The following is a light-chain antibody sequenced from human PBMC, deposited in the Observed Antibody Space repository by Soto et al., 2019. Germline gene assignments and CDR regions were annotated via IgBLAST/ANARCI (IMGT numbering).Light chain of an antibody. V-gene: IGKV3-15*01. CDR3: QQYSDWPLT. Sequence: EIVMTQSPDTLSVSPGEKATLSCRASQSVRNNLAWYQQKPGQAPRLLIFGASTGATGVPARFSGGGSETAFTLTINGLQSEDFATYYCQQYSDWPLTFGGGTKVES. J-gene: IGKJ4*01. CDR1: QSVRNN. CDR2: GAS.